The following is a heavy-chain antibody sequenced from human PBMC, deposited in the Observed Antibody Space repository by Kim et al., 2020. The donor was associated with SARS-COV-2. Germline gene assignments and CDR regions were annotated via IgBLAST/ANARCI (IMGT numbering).Heavy chain of an antibody. CDR3: ARDSPIAVAGIFDYYYGMDV. Sequence: SETLSLTCTVSGGSISSGSYYWSWIRQPAGKGLEWIGRIYTSGSTNYNPSLKSRVTISVDTSKNQFSLKLSSVTAADTAVYYCARDSPIAVAGIFDYYYGMDVWGQGTTVTVSS. J-gene: IGHJ6*02. CDR2: IYTSGST. D-gene: IGHD6-19*01. CDR1: GGSISSGSYY. V-gene: IGHV4-61*02.